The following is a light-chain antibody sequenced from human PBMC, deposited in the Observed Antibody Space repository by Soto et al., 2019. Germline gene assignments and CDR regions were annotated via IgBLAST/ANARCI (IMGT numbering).Light chain of an antibody. Sequence: DIQLTQSPSTVSASIGDRVTITCRASQTINGWLAWYQQKPGKAPKLLIHKTSSLETGVPSRFSGNGSGTDFTLTISSLQPDDFATYYCQQYNSYPLTFGGGTKVDI. J-gene: IGKJ4*01. V-gene: IGKV1-5*03. CDR3: QQYNSYPLT. CDR1: QTINGW. CDR2: KTS.